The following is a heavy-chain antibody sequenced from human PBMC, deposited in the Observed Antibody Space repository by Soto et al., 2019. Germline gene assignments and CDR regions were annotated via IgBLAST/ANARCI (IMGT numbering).Heavy chain of an antibody. CDR1: GGTFSSYA. CDR2: IIPIFGTA. D-gene: IGHD5-12*01. J-gene: IGHJ6*02. CDR3: ARARVATSLRQNSYQSSRYYYGMDV. Sequence: ASVKVSCKASGGTFSSYAISWVRQAPGQGLEWMGGIIPIFGTANYAQKFQGGVTITADESTSTAYMERSILRTEDTAVEYCARARVATSLRQNSYQSSRYYYGMDVWGQGTTVTVSS. V-gene: IGHV1-69*13.